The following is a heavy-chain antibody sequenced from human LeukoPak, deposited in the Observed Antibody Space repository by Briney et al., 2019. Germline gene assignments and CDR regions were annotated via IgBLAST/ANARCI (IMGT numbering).Heavy chain of an antibody. V-gene: IGHV3-21*01. D-gene: IGHD3-3*01. Sequence: PGGSLRLSCAASGFTFSTSCMSWVRQAPGKGLEWVSSISSSSSYIYYADSVKGRFTISRDNAKNSLYLQMNSLRAEDTAVYYCAREKTGPYDFWSGYYKDNWFDPWGQGTLVTVSS. CDR3: AREKTGPYDFWSGYYKDNWFDP. J-gene: IGHJ5*02. CDR2: ISSSSSYI. CDR1: GFTFSTSC.